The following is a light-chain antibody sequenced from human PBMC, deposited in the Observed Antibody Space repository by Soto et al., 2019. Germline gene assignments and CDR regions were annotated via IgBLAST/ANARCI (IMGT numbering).Light chain of an antibody. CDR1: SSNIGSNY. Sequence: QCVLTQPPSASGTPGQRVTISCSRSSSNIGSNYVYWYQQLPGTAPKLLIYSNNQRPSGVPDRFSGSKSGTSASLAISGLRSEDEADYYCAAWDDSLSGSWVFGGGTKLTVL. CDR2: SNN. V-gene: IGLV1-47*02. CDR3: AAWDDSLSGSWV. J-gene: IGLJ3*02.